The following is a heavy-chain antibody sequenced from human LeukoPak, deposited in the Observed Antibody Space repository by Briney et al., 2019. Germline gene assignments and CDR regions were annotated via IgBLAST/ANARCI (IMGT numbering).Heavy chain of an antibody. CDR1: GLTFSRYW. CDR3: AGDRALSH. V-gene: IGHV3-7*04. D-gene: IGHD5/OR15-5a*01. Sequence: GGSLRLSCAASGLTFSRYWMNWVRQAPGKGLEWVANIKEDGSEKYYVDSVKGRFTISRDNAKKTLFLQMNSLRVEDTAVCYCAGDRALSHWGQGTLVTVSS. J-gene: IGHJ4*02. CDR2: IKEDGSEK.